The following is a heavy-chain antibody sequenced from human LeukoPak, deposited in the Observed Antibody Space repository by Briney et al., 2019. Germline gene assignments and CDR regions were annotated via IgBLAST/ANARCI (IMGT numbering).Heavy chain of an antibody. D-gene: IGHD1-26*01. CDR3: AKMRGHPREAYYFDS. V-gene: IGHV3-23*01. J-gene: IGHJ4*02. Sequence: GGSLRPSCAASGFTFSSFAVGWVRQAPGKGLEWVSSIDNGGTTYYAGSVKGRFTISRDNSKNTLYLQVNSLRAEDTAVYYCAKMRGHPREAYYFDSWGQGALVTVSS. CDR2: IDNGGTT. CDR1: GFTFSSFA.